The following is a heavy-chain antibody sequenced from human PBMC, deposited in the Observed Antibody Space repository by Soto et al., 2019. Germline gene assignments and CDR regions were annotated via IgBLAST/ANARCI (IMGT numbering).Heavy chain of an antibody. Sequence: GGSLRLSCAASGFTFSSYWMSWVRQAPGKGLEWVANIKQDGSEKYYVDSVKGRFTISRDNAKNSLYLQMNSLRAEDTAVYYCARARRMYYYDSSGYYGTTGANSATSNFDYWGQGTLVTVSS. CDR1: GFTFSSYW. D-gene: IGHD3-22*01. V-gene: IGHV3-7*03. CDR2: IKQDGSEK. J-gene: IGHJ4*02. CDR3: ARARRMYYYDSSGYYGTTGANSATSNFDY.